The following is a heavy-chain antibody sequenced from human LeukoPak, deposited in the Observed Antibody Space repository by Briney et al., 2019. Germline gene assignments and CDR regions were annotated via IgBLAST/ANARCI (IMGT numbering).Heavy chain of an antibody. D-gene: IGHD1-26*01. J-gene: IGHJ4*02. CDR3: ASSVGATSDY. Sequence: PGGSLRLSCAASGFXFRRYGIHWVRQAPGKGLEWVAVIWYDGSNKYYADSVKGRFTISRDNFKNMLYLQMNSLRAEDTAVYYCASSVGATSDYWGQGTLVTVSS. CDR2: IWYDGSNK. V-gene: IGHV3-33*01. CDR1: GFXFRRYG.